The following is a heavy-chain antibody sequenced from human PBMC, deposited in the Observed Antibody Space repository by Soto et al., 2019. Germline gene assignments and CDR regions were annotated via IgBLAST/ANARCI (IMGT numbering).Heavy chain of an antibody. CDR2: ISMTTSYV. CDR1: GFTFSRYG. V-gene: IGHV3-21*01. J-gene: IGHJ5*01. D-gene: IGHD2-2*01. Sequence: GGSLRLSCAASGFTFSRYGMSWVRQAPGKGLEWVSSISMTTSYVYYADSVKGRFSIPRDNAKKILYLEMYALRTEDTAVYYCARDPSEGRVGNWFESWGQGTLVTVSS. CDR3: ARDPSEGRVGNWFES.